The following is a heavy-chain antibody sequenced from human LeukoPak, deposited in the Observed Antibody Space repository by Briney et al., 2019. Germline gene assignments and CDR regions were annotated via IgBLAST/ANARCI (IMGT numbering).Heavy chain of an antibody. J-gene: IGHJ6*03. CDR1: GYLFTSYW. CDR2: IYPGESDT. V-gene: IGHV5-51*01. D-gene: IGHD3-10*01. CDR3: ARLVSAFGELQGTYYMDV. Sequence: GGALEISLQGSGYLFTSYWIGWVRPVPGEGLGWVGIIYPGESDTRYSPSSQRQVTISADKPISTAYLQSSSLKASDTAMYYCARLVSAFGELQGTYYMDVWGKGTPVTASS.